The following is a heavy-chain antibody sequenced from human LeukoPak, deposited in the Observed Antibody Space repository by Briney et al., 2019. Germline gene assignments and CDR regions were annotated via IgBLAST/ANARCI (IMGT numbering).Heavy chain of an antibody. CDR3: ARSRGSSFFDY. Sequence: SETLSLTGTVSGASISSYYWSWIRQPAGKGLEWIGRIYISGSTNYNPSLKSRVTMSADTSMNHFSLKLSSVTAADTAVYYCARSRGSSFFDYWGQGSLVTVSS. D-gene: IGHD1-26*01. J-gene: IGHJ4*02. CDR2: IYISGST. CDR1: GASISSYY. V-gene: IGHV4-4*07.